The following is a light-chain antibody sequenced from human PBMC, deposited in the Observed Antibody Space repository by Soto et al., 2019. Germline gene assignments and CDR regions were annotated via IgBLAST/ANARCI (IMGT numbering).Light chain of an antibody. J-gene: IGKJ2*01. Sequence: EIVLTQSPGTLSLSPGERATLSCRASQSVSSSYLAWYQQRPGQAPRLLIYGASSRATGIPDRFSGTGSGTDFTLTISRREPEDFAVYYCQQSVSSPYTFGQGTKLEIK. CDR3: QQSVSSPYT. CDR2: GAS. V-gene: IGKV3-20*01. CDR1: QSVSSSY.